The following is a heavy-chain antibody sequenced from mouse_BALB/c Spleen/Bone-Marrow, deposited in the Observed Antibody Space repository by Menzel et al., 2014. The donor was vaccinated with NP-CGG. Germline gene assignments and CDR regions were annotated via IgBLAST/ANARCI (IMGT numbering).Heavy chain of an antibody. CDR2: ISNGGGSA. V-gene: IGHV5-12-2*01. D-gene: IGHD2-13*01. CDR3: ARHHGDYFYYALDY. CDR1: GFTFSSYT. J-gene: IGHJ4*01. Sequence: EVHLVESGGGFVQPGGSLKLSCAASGFTFSSYTMSWVRQTPEKRLEWVAYISNGGGSAYYSDTVKGRFTTSRDNAKNTLYLQMSSLKSEDTAMYYCARHHGDYFYYALDYWGQGTSVTVSS.